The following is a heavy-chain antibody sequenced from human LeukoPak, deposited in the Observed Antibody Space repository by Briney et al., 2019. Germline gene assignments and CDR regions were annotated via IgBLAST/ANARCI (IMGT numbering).Heavy chain of an antibody. CDR1: GYTFTGYY. J-gene: IGHJ4*02. Sequence: ASVKVSCKASGYTFTGYYMHWVRQAPGQGLEWMGWIYPNSGGTNYAQRFQGRVTMTRDTSISTAYMELSRLRSDDTAVYYCARGGYSSGWYPYYFAYWGQGTLVTVSS. D-gene: IGHD6-19*01. V-gene: IGHV1-2*02. CDR2: IYPNSGGT. CDR3: ARGGYSSGWYPYYFAY.